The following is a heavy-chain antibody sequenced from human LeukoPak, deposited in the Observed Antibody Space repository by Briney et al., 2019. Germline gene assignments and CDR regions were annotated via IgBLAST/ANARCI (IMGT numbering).Heavy chain of an antibody. Sequence: SVKVSCKASGGTFSSYAIIWVRQAPGQGLEWMGRIIPILGIANYAQKFQGRVTITADKSTSTAYMELSSLRSEDTAVYYCARSIAVAVNPYFDYWGQGTLVTVSS. V-gene: IGHV1-69*04. J-gene: IGHJ4*02. CDR1: GGTFSSYA. D-gene: IGHD6-19*01. CDR3: ARSIAVAVNPYFDY. CDR2: IIPILGIA.